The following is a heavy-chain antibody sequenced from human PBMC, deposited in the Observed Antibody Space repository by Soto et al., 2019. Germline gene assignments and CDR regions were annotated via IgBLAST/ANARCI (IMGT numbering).Heavy chain of an antibody. J-gene: IGHJ4*02. CDR1: GFTFSSYW. CDR3: ARELERVFDY. V-gene: IGHV3-30*03. CDR2: IAYDGRNK. D-gene: IGHD1-1*01. Sequence: GGSLRLSCAASGFTFSSYWMHWVRQAPGKGLEWVAVIAYDGRNKYYADSVKGRFTISRDNSKNTLYLQMNSLRIEDTAVYYCARELERVFDYWGQGTLVTVSS.